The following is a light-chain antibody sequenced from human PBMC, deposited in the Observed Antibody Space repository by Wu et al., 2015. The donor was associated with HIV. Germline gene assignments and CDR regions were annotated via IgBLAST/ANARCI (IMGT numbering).Light chain of an antibody. CDR1: QSISRS. J-gene: IGKJ4*01. Sequence: EIVLTQSPATLSLPPGERATLSCRASQSISRSLAWYQQKPGQAPRLLIYGASSRATGIPDRFSGSGSGTDFTLTISRLEPEDFAVYFCQQYGSSPQVTFGGGTKVEIK. V-gene: IGKV3-20*01. CDR3: QQYGSSPQVT. CDR2: GAS.